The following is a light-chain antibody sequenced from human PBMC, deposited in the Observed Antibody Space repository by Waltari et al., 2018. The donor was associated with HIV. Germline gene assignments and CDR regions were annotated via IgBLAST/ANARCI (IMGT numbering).Light chain of an antibody. J-gene: IGLJ3*02. V-gene: IGLV2-14*01. Sequence: QSALTQPASVSGSPGQSITISCTGTSSHVGGYNYVSWYQQHPGKAPKLMIYDVSNRPSGVSNRFSGSKSGNTASLTISGLQAEDEADYYCSSYTSSSTSWVFGGGTKLTVL. CDR2: DVS. CDR1: SSHVGGYNY. CDR3: SSYTSSSTSWV.